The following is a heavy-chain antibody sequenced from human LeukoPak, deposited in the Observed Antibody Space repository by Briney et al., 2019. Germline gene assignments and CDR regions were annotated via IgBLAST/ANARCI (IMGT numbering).Heavy chain of an antibody. D-gene: IGHD3-16*01. J-gene: IGHJ5*02. Sequence: SETLSLTCAVYGGSFSGYYWSWIRQPPGKGLEWIGEINHSGSTNYDPSLKSRVTISVDTSKNQFSLKLSSVTAADTAVYYCARGGGKTIPSVGPWGQGTLVTVSS. CDR1: GGSFSGYY. V-gene: IGHV4-34*01. CDR3: ARGGGKTIPSVGP. CDR2: INHSGST.